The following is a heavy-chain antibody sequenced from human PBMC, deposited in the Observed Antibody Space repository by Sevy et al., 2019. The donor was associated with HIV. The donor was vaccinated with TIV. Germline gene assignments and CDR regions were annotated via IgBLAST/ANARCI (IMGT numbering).Heavy chain of an antibody. CDR3: ASDYS. V-gene: IGHV3-7*01. Sequence: GGSLRLSCAASGFIVSSHWMTWVRQAPGKGLEWVANIKQDGSEKYFVASVKGRFTISRDNAKNSLSLQMNSLRVEDTAMYYCASDYSWGQGTLVTVSS. CDR1: GFIVSSHW. CDR2: IKQDGSEK. J-gene: IGHJ4*02.